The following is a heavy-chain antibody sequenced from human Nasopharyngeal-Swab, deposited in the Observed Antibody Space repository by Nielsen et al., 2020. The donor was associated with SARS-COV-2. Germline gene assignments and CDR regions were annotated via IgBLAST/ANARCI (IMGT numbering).Heavy chain of an antibody. D-gene: IGHD6-19*01. Sequence: SETLSLTCTVSGGSISSYYWSWIRQPPGKGLEWIGYIYYSGSTNYNPSLKSRVTISVDTSKNQFSLKLSSVTAADTAVYYCGAVAGTYYYYGMDVWGQGTTVTVSS. CDR3: GAVAGTYYYYGMDV. J-gene: IGHJ6*02. V-gene: IGHV4-59*12. CDR2: IYYSGST. CDR1: GGSISSYY.